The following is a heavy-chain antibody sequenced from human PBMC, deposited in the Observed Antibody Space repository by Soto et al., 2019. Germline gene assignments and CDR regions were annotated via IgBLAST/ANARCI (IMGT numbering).Heavy chain of an antibody. J-gene: IGHJ4*02. CDR3: ARVTTVTTNFLNAALDY. Sequence: SETLSLTCTVSGGSISSSSYYWGWIRQPPGKGLEWIGSIYYSGSTYYNPSLKSRVTISVDTSKNQFSLKLSSVTAADTAVYYCARVTTVTTNFLNAALDYWGQGTLVTVSS. CDR1: GGSISSSSYY. V-gene: IGHV4-39*01. D-gene: IGHD4-17*01. CDR2: IYYSGST.